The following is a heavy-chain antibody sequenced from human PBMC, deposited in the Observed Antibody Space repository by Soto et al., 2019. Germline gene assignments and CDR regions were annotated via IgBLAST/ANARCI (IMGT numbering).Heavy chain of an antibody. V-gene: IGHV4-59*01. CDR1: GGSISNYY. J-gene: IGHJ4*02. D-gene: IGHD5-18*01. Sequence: SETLSLTCTVSGGSISNYYWSWIRQSPGKGLEWIGYISYIGTTKYNPSLKSRVTISVDTSKNQFSLRLTSVTAADTAVYYCVRGGGGYGNGMIDYWGQGTPVTVSS. CDR2: ISYIGTT. CDR3: VRGGGGYGNGMIDY.